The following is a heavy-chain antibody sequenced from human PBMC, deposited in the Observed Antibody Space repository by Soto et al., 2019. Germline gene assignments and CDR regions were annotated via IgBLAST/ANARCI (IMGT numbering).Heavy chain of an antibody. CDR1: GGSLITYY. CDR2: IFYSGGT. V-gene: IGHV4-59*01. Sequence: QVQLQESGPGLVRPSETLSLTCTVSGGSLITYYWSWIRQPPGKGLEWIGYIFYSGGTNYNPSLRRRVTGSADTSKNQFSLKLSSVTAADTAVYYCARFYYDGSRYHSALDHWGQGILVTVSS. D-gene: IGHD3-22*01. J-gene: IGHJ4*02. CDR3: ARFYYDGSRYHSALDH.